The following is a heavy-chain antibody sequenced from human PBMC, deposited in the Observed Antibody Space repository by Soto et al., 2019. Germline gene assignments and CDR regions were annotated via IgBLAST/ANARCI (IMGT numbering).Heavy chain of an antibody. D-gene: IGHD3-10*01. V-gene: IGHV4-61*01. Sequence: SETLSLTCTVSGGSVSSGSYYWSWIRQPPGKGLEWIGYIYYSGSTNYNPSLKSRVTISVDTSKNQFSLKLSSVTAADTAVYYFARDQPPPYYYGSGSYYKSPTYGMDVWGQGTTVTVSS. CDR2: IYYSGST. CDR1: GGSVSSGSYY. CDR3: ARDQPPPYYYGSGSYYKSPTYGMDV. J-gene: IGHJ6*02.